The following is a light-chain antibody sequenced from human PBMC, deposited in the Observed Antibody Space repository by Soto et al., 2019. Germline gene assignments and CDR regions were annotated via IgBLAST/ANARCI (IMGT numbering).Light chain of an antibody. CDR3: ASWDDILRNVV. V-gene: IGLV1-47*01. CDR1: SPNIGSNF. J-gene: IGLJ2*01. Sequence: QSLLTQPPSTSGAPGQRVAISCSGSSPNIGSNFVYWYQHLPGRAPRLLILRNDQRPSGVPDRFSGSKSGTSASLAISGLRSEDEADYYCASWDDILRNVVFGGGTKLTVL. CDR2: RND.